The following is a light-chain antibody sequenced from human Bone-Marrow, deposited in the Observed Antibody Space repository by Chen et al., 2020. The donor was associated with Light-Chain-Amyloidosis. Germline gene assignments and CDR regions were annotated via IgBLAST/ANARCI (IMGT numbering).Light chain of an antibody. CDR1: NIGSKS. V-gene: IGLV3-21*03. CDR3: QVWDGSSDHVV. Sequence: SYVLTQPPSVSVAPGKTARITCGGSNIGSKSVHWYQQQPGQAPVLVVYDDSDRPSGIPERFSGSHAGNTAPLIVSRVEAGDEADYYCQVWDGSSDHVVFGGGTKLTVL. CDR2: DDS. J-gene: IGLJ2*01.